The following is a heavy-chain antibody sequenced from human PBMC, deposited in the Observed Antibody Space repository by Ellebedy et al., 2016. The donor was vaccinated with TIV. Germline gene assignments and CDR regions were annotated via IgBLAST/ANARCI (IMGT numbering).Heavy chain of an antibody. J-gene: IGHJ6*02. CDR2: INAGNGNT. D-gene: IGHD2-15*01. V-gene: IGHV1-3*01. CDR3: ARRGFGYYYYGMDV. CDR1: GYTFTSYA. Sequence: ASVKVSXXASGYTFTSYAMHWVRQAPGQRLVGMGWINAGNGNTKYSQKFQGRVTITRDTSASTAYMELSSLRSEDTAVYYCARRGFGYYYYGMDVWGQGTTVTVSS.